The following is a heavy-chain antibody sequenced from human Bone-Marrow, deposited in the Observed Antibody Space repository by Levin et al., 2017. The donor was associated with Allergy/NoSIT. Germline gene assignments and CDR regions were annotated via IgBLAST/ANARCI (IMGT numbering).Heavy chain of an antibody. Sequence: SCAASGFTFSSYGMQWVRQAPGKGLEWVAVIAYDGSAKYYVDSVKGRFTVSRDNSKNMLYLQMDSVRDEDTAVYYCVKESAPRSSGWYYVHWGQGTLVTVSS. CDR3: VKESAPRSSGWYYVH. CDR2: IAYDGSAK. D-gene: IGHD6-19*01. J-gene: IGHJ4*02. V-gene: IGHV3-30*18. CDR1: GFTFSSYG.